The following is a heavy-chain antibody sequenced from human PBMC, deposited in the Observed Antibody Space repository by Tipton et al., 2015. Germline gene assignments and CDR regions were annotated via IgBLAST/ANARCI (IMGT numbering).Heavy chain of an antibody. CDR1: GGSVSSGSAYH. D-gene: IGHD3-9*01. Sequence: TLSLTCTVSGGSVSSGSAYHWSWIRQPPGKGLEWIGNIDYSGTKNYNPSLKSRVTISLDTSKNQFSLKLSSVTAADTAVYYCARLLLTGIGGRGYFDYWGQGTLVTVSS. CDR2: IDYSGTK. J-gene: IGHJ4*02. V-gene: IGHV4-61*01. CDR3: ARLLLTGIGGRGYFDY.